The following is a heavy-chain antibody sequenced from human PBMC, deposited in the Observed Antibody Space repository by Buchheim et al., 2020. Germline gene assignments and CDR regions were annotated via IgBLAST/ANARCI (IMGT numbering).Heavy chain of an antibody. CDR1: DGSISGYY. J-gene: IGHJ5*02. V-gene: IGHV4-59*01. D-gene: IGHD3-16*01. CDR2: IYYSGST. Sequence: QLQESGPGLVKPSETLSLTCTVSDGSISGYYWSWIRQPPGKGLEWIGYIYYSGSTEYNPSFKSRGTISVDTSKNQFSLRLSSVTAADTAVYYCAKVQAYFDPWGQGTL. CDR3: AKVQAYFDP.